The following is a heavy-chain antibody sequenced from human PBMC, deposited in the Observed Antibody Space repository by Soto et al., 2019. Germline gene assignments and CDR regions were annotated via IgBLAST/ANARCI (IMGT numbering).Heavy chain of an antibody. CDR1: GYTFTGYY. D-gene: IGHD1-26*01. CDR3: ARGSPRMGALPTY. V-gene: IGHV1-2*02. Sequence: ASLKVSCKASGYTFTGYYIHWVRQAPGQGLEWMGWINPKSGDTNYAQKFQGRVSMTRDTSITTAYMEVGRLKSDDTAVYYCARGSPRMGALPTYWGQGTLVTVSS. CDR2: INPKSGDT. J-gene: IGHJ4*02.